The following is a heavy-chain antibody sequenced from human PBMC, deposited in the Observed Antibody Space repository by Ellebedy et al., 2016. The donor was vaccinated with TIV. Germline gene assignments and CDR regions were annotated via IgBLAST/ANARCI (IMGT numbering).Heavy chain of an antibody. J-gene: IGHJ4*02. CDR1: GGTFSSYA. V-gene: IGHV1-69*13. CDR2: IIPIFGTA. Sequence: SVKVSCXASGGTFSSYAISWVQQAPGQGLEWMGGIIPIFGTANYAQKFQGRVTITADESTSTAYMELSSLRSEDTAVYYCARFAMVTGGFDYWGQGTLVTVSS. D-gene: IGHD5-18*01. CDR3: ARFAMVTGGFDY.